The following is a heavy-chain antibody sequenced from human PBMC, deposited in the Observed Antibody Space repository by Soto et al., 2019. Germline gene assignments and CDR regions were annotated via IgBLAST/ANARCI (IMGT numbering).Heavy chain of an antibody. Sequence: SETLSLTCTVSGGSISSSSYYWGWIRQPPGKGLEWIGSIYYSGSTYYNPSLKSRVTISVDTSKNQFSLKLSSVTAADTAVYYCARHGDDPAASSWFDPWGQGTLVTVSS. CDR3: ARHGDDPAASSWFDP. CDR1: GGSISSSSYY. J-gene: IGHJ5*02. CDR2: IYYSGST. D-gene: IGHD2-2*01. V-gene: IGHV4-39*01.